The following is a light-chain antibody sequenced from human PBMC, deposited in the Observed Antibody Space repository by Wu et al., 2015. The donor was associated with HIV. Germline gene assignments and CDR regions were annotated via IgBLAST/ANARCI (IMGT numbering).Light chain of an antibody. CDR2: DAS. J-gene: IGKJ1*01. CDR3: QQRSNWPRT. Sequence: EIVLTQSPATLSLSPGERATLSCRASQSVSSYLAWYQQKPGQAPSLLIYDASNRATGIPARFSGSGSGTDFTLTISSLEPEDFAVYYCQQRSNWPRTFGRGTKVEIK. CDR1: QSVSSY. V-gene: IGKV3-11*01.